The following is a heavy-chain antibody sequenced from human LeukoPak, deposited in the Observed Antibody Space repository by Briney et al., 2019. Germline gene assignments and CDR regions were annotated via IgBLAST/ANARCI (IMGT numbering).Heavy chain of an antibody. D-gene: IGHD2-2*02. CDR3: ARERSRYCSSTSCYTPPFDY. V-gene: IGHV4-59*01. CDR1: GGSFSGYY. CDR2: IYYSGRT. Sequence: LSLTCAVYGGSFSGYYWSWIRQPPGKGLEWIGYIYYSGRTNYNPSLKRRVNISVDTSKNQFSLKLSSVTAADTAVYYCARERSRYCSSTSCYTPPFDYWGQGTLVTVSS. J-gene: IGHJ4*02.